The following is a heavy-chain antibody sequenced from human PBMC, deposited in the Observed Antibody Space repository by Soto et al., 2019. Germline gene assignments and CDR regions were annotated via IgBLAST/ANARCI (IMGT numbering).Heavy chain of an antibody. V-gene: IGHV4-59*01. J-gene: IGHJ3*02. CDR2: IYYSGST. CDR1: GGSISSYY. D-gene: IGHD3-10*01. CDR3: ARATRSPTWFGELSPSRGYDAFDI. Sequence: SETLSLTCTVSGGSISSYYWSWIRQPPGKGLEWIGYIYYSGSTNYNPSLKSRVTISVDTSKNQFSLKLSSVTAADKAVYYGARATRSPTWFGELSPSRGYDAFDIWGQGTMVTVSS.